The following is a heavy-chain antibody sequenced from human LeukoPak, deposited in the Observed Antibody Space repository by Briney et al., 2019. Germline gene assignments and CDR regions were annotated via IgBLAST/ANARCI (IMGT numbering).Heavy chain of an antibody. V-gene: IGHV3-33*01. CDR2: IWYDGSNK. CDR3: ARDPGGVLWFGAQMYCYYGMDV. J-gene: IGHJ6*04. CDR1: GFTFSSYG. Sequence: GSLRLSCAASGFTFSSYGMHWVRQAPGKGLEWVAVIWYDGSNKYYADSVKGRFTISRDNSKNTLYLQMNSLRAEDTAVYYCARDPGGVLWFGAQMYCYYGMDVWGKGTTVTVSS. D-gene: IGHD3-10*01.